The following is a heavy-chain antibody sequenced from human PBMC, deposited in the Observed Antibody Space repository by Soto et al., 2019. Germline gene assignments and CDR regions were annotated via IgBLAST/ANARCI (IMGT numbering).Heavy chain of an antibody. Sequence: VGSLRLSCAASGFTFSSCAMGWVRQAPGEGLQWVSGISGAGKNTYYGDSMKGRIAISRDNSKNTVYLQMNSLRVDDTALYYCAKFDGGVSGPVDYWGQGTLVTVSS. CDR2: ISGAGKNT. D-gene: IGHD3-9*01. V-gene: IGHV3-23*01. CDR3: AKFDGGVSGPVDY. J-gene: IGHJ4*02. CDR1: GFTFSSCA.